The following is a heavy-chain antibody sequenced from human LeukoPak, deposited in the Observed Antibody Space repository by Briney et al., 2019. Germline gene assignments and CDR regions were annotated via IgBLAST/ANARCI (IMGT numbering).Heavy chain of an antibody. V-gene: IGHV1-8*02. J-gene: IGHJ4*02. Sequence: GASVKVSCKASGYTFTSYGISWVRQATGQGLEWMGWMNPNSGNTGYAQKFQGRVTMTRNTSISTAYMELSSLRSEDTAVYYCARQRPRYGSGRINWGQGTLVTVSS. CDR2: MNPNSGNT. D-gene: IGHD3-10*01. CDR1: GYTFTSYG. CDR3: ARQRPRYGSGRIN.